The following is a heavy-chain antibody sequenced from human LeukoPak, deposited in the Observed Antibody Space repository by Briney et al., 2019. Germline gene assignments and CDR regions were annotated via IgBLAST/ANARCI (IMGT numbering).Heavy chain of an antibody. V-gene: IGHV3-23*01. CDR2: ISGSGGST. CDR1: GFTFSSYA. J-gene: IGHJ4*02. Sequence: GSLRLSCAASGFTFSSYAMSWVRQAPGKGLEWVSAISGSGGSTYYADSVKGRFTISRDNSKNTLYLRMNSLRAEDTAVYYCAKGRHMITTPFDYWGQGTLVTVSS. D-gene: IGHD3-16*01. CDR3: AKGRHMITTPFDY.